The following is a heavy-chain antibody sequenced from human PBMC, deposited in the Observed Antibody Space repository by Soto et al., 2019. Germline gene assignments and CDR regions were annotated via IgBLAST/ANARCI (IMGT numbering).Heavy chain of an antibody. Sequence: QVQLVQSGPEVKKPGASVKVSCKASGYTFTMYGISWVRQAPGQGLEWMGWISTYKGDTEYAQNFQARVTMTRETPTTPAYMEMEGVRSDDTAVYYCAREPPLRGVIPNYFAYWGQGTIVTVSS. D-gene: IGHD3-10*01. J-gene: IGHJ4*02. CDR1: GYTFTMYG. CDR2: ISTYKGDT. V-gene: IGHV1-18*01. CDR3: AREPPLRGVIPNYFAY.